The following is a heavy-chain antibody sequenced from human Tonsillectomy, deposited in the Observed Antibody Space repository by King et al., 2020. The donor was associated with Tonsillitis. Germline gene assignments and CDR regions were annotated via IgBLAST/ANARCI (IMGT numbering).Heavy chain of an antibody. D-gene: IGHD4-17*01. Sequence: QLVQSGAEVKKPGASVKVSCKASGYTFTSYDINWVRQATGQGLEWMGWMDPNSGNTGYAQKFQGRVTMTRNTSISTAYMELSSLRSEDTAVYYCARGRDYGDYGGERWFDPWGQGTLVTVSS. V-gene: IGHV1-8*01. CDR3: ARGRDYGDYGGERWFDP. CDR2: MDPNSGNT. CDR1: GYTFTSYD. J-gene: IGHJ5*02.